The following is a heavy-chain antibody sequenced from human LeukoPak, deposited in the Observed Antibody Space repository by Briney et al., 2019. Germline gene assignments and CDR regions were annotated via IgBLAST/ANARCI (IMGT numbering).Heavy chain of an antibody. Sequence: SETLSLTCTVPGGSISSSSYYWGWIRQPPGKGLEWIGSIYYSGSTYYNPSLKSRVTISVDTSKNQFSLKLSSVTAADTAVYYCARVDYGSGSYYRRGWYWGQGTLVTVSS. D-gene: IGHD3-10*01. CDR3: ARVDYGSGSYYRRGWY. CDR1: GGSISSSSYY. J-gene: IGHJ4*02. V-gene: IGHV4-39*07. CDR2: IYYSGST.